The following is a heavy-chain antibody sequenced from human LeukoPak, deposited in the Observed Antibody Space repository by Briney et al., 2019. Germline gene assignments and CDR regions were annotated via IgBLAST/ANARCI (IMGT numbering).Heavy chain of an antibody. D-gene: IGHD3-22*01. CDR2: INPNSGGT. CDR3: ARDNGVVVQNWFDP. V-gene: IGHV1-2*02. Sequence: ASVKVSCKASGYTFTGYYMHWVRQAPGQGLEWMGWINPNSGGTNYAQKFQGRVTMTRDTSSSTAYMELSRLRSDDTAVYYCARDNGVVVQNWFDPWGQGTLVTVSS. CDR1: GYTFTGYY. J-gene: IGHJ5*02.